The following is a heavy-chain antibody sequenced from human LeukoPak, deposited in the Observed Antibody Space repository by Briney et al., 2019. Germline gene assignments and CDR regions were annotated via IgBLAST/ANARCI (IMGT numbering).Heavy chain of an antibody. J-gene: IGHJ5*02. CDR3: ARDESSAGFDP. Sequence: PSETLSLTCTVSGGSISSSSYYWGWIRQHPGKGLEWIGYIYYSGSTYYNPSLKSRVTISVDTSKNQFSLKLSSVTAADTAVYYCARDESSAGFDPWGQGTLVTVSS. D-gene: IGHD3-10*01. V-gene: IGHV4-31*03. CDR2: IYYSGST. CDR1: GGSISSSSYY.